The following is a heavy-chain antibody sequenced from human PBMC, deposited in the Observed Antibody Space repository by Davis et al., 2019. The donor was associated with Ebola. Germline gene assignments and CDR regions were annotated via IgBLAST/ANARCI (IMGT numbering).Heavy chain of an antibody. Sequence: AASVKVSCKASGYTFASYYMHWVRQAPGHGLEWMGIINPSGCSTSYAQKFQGRVTMTRDTSTSTVDMELSSLRSEDTAVYYCARDFPLYDAFDIWGQGTMVTVSS. J-gene: IGHJ3*02. CDR3: ARDFPLYDAFDI. CDR1: GYTFASYY. V-gene: IGHV1-46*01. CDR2: INPSGCST.